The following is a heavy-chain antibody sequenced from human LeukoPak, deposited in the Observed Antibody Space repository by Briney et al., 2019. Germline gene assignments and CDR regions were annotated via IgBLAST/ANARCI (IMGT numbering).Heavy chain of an antibody. Sequence: GGSLRLSCGASGFIFSRHWMSWVRQAPGKGPEWVANIKQDGSGRYYVGSVKGRFTISRDNAKNLLYLQMNSLRAEDTALYYCARDGGHSTDFDYWGQGTLVTVPS. CDR2: IKQDGSGR. J-gene: IGHJ4*02. CDR3: ARDGGHSTDFDY. CDR1: GFIFSRHW. V-gene: IGHV3-7*01. D-gene: IGHD2/OR15-2a*01.